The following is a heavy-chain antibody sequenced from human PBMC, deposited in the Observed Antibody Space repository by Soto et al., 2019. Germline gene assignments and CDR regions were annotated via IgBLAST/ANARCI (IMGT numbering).Heavy chain of an antibody. J-gene: IGHJ3*02. CDR1: GFTFSSYS. V-gene: IGHV3-21*01. CDR3: ARDDASYAFDI. CDR2: ISSSSSYI. Sequence: GSLRLSCAASGFTFSSYSMNWVRQAPGKGLEWVSSISSSSSYIYYADSVKGRFTISRDNAKNSLYLQMNSLRAEDTAVYYCARDDASYAFDIWGQGTMVTVSS.